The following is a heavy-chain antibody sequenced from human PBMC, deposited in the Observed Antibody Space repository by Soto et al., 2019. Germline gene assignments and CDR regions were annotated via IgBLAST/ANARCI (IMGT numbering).Heavy chain of an antibody. CDR3: ARLLGYCSSTSCYGYNWFDP. J-gene: IGHJ5*02. CDR2: INHSGST. CDR1: GGSFSGYY. D-gene: IGHD2-2*01. Sequence: PSETLSLTCAVYGGSFSGYYWSWIRQPPGKGLEWIGEINHSGSTNYNPSLKSRVTISVDTSKNQFSLKLSSVTAADTAVYYCARLLGYCSSTSCYGYNWFDPWGQGTLVT. V-gene: IGHV4-34*01.